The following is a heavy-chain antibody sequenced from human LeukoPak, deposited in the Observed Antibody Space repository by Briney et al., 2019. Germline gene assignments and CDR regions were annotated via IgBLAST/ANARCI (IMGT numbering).Heavy chain of an antibody. D-gene: IGHD6-13*01. V-gene: IGHV4-59*01. CDR2: IHYSGTT. J-gene: IGHJ5*02. CDR3: ARVGGQIAVAGSWFDP. Sequence: SETLPLTCTVSGGSISSYYWSWIRQPPGKGLEWIGCIHYSGTTNYNPSLKSRVTISVDTSKNQFSLKLSSVTAADTAVYYCARVGGQIAVAGSWFDPWGQGTLVTVSS. CDR1: GGSISSYY.